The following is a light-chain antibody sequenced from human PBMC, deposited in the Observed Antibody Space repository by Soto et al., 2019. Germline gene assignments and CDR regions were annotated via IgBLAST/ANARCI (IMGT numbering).Light chain of an antibody. Sequence: QSVLTQPASVSGSPGQSITISCTGTSSDIGGYKYVSWYQQDPGKAPKLMIYDVSNRPSGVSYRFSGSKSGNTASLTISGLQAEDETDYYCSSFTSSGTWVFGGGTQLTVL. J-gene: IGLJ3*02. CDR3: SSFTSSGTWV. CDR1: SSDIGGYKY. CDR2: DVS. V-gene: IGLV2-14*01.